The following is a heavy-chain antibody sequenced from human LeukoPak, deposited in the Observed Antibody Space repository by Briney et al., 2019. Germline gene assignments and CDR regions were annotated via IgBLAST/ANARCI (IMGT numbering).Heavy chain of an antibody. CDR3: ARLHDFWSADY. Sequence: SETLSLTCTVSGGSISSSSYYWGWIRQPPGKGLEWIGSIYYSGSTYYNPSLKSRVTISVDTSKNQFSLKLSSVTAADTAVYYCARLHDFWSADYWGQGTLVTVSS. V-gene: IGHV4-39*01. D-gene: IGHD3-3*01. CDR1: GGSISSSSYY. J-gene: IGHJ4*02. CDR2: IYYSGST.